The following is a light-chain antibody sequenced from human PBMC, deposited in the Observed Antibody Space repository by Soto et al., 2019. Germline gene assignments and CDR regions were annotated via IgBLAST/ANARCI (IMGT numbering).Light chain of an antibody. J-gene: IGKJ5*01. CDR2: AAS. CDR1: QGISSY. CDR3: QGLNDYPIT. V-gene: IGKV1-9*01. Sequence: DIQLTQSPSFLSASVGDRVTITCRASQGISSYLAWYQQKPGEAPKFLIYAASTLRGGVPSRFSGSGLGTEFTINTSSLQPEDFATYYCQGLNDYPITFGQGTRLEMK.